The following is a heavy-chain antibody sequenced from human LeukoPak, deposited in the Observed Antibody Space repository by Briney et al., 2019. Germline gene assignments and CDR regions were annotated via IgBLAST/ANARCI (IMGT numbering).Heavy chain of an antibody. CDR2: INHSGST. V-gene: IGHV4-34*01. J-gene: IGHJ3*02. CDR3: ARECWGSTSCSDAFDI. Sequence: PSETLSLTCAVYGGSFSGYYWSWIRQPPGKGLEWIGEINHSGSTNYNPSLKGRVTISVDTSKSQFSLKLSSVTAADTAVYYCARECWGSTSCSDAFDIWGQGTMVTVSS. D-gene: IGHD2-2*01. CDR1: GGSFSGYY.